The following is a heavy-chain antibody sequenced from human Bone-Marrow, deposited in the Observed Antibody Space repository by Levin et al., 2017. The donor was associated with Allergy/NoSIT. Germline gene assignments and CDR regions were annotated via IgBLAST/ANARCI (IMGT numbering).Heavy chain of an antibody. CDR3: ASGVETYSSSAALGD. V-gene: IGHV4-61*01. CDR2: IYHTGST. J-gene: IGHJ4*02. D-gene: IGHD6-6*01. CDR1: GGSVSSPTYY. Sequence: SQTLSLTCTVSGGSVSSPTYYWSWIRQPPGKGLEWVAYIYHTGSTYNSPSLKSRVTISVDTSKNQFSLRLTSVTAADTAVYYCASGVETYSSSAALGDWGQGTLVTVSS.